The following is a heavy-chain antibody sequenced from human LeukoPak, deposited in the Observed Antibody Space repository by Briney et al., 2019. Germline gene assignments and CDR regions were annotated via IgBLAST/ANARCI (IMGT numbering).Heavy chain of an antibody. J-gene: IGHJ4*02. Sequence: GGSLRLSCAASGFTFSTYGMHWVRQAPGKGLEWLALIWYDGTNKYYTDSVKGRFIVSRDNSKNTLFLQMNSLRAEDTAVYYCATHEPNPTMAAPFDYWGQGTQVTVSS. CDR1: GFTFSTYG. CDR3: ATHEPNPTMAAPFDY. CDR2: IWYDGTNK. V-gene: IGHV3-33*01. D-gene: IGHD3-10*01.